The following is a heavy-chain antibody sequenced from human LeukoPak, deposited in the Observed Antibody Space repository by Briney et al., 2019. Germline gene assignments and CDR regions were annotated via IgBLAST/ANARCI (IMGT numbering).Heavy chain of an antibody. CDR2: IYHSGST. CDR1: GYSISSGYY. Sequence: SETLSLTCTVSGYSISSGYYWGWIRQPPGKGLEWIGSIYHSGSTYYNPSLKSRVTMSVDTSKNQFSLKLSSVTAADTAVYYCARDNLPSVQGGGFDPWGQGTLVTVSS. D-gene: IGHD3-16*01. CDR3: ARDNLPSVQGGGFDP. J-gene: IGHJ5*02. V-gene: IGHV4-38-2*02.